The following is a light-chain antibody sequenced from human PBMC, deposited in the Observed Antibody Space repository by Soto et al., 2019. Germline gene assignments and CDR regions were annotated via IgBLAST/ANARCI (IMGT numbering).Light chain of an antibody. CDR1: QNIIKY. Sequence: DIPMTQSPSSLSASVGDRVTITCRTSQNIIKYLNWYQQKPGKAPKFLIYGASTLQTGVRSRFSGGRSGTDFTLTISSLQPEDFATYCCQPTYTSPYTFGQGAKRDI. V-gene: IGKV1-39*01. J-gene: IGKJ2*01. CDR3: QPTYTSPYT. CDR2: GAS.